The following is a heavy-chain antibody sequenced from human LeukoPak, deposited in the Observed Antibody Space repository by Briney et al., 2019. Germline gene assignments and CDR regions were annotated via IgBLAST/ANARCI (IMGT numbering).Heavy chain of an antibody. V-gene: IGHV3-21*01. D-gene: IGHD2-15*01. Sequence: GGSLRLSCAASGFTFSSYSMNWVRQAPGKGLEWVSSISSSSSYIYYADSVKGRFTISRDNAKNSLYLQMNSLRAEDTAVYYCARGRVKLATYYFDYWGQGTLVTVSS. CDR2: ISSSSSYI. CDR3: ARGRVKLATYYFDY. CDR1: GFTFSSYS. J-gene: IGHJ4*02.